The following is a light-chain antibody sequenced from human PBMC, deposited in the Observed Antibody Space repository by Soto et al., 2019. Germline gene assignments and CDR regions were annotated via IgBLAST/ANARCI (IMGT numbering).Light chain of an antibody. CDR3: TAWDDSLNGVL. V-gene: IGLV1-44*01. Sequence: QAVVTQPPSASGTPGQRVTISCSGSSSNIGSNTVNWYQKFPGTAPKLLIYSSILRPSGVPDRFSGSKSGTSASLAISGLQSEDEGDYYCTAWDDSLNGVLFGGGTKLTVL. CDR1: SSNIGSNT. CDR2: SSI. J-gene: IGLJ2*01.